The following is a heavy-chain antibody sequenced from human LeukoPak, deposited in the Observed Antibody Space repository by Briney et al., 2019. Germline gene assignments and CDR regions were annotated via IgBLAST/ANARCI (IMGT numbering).Heavy chain of an antibody. J-gene: IGHJ5*02. Sequence: VASVKVSCKASGYTFTSYAMHWVRQAPGQRLEWMGWINAGNGNTKYSQKFQGRVTITRDTSASTAYMELSSLRSEDTAVYYCARVRWFRELNWFDPWGQGTLVTVSS. CDR2: INAGNGNT. D-gene: IGHD3-10*01. V-gene: IGHV1-3*01. CDR1: GYTFTSYA. CDR3: ARVRWFRELNWFDP.